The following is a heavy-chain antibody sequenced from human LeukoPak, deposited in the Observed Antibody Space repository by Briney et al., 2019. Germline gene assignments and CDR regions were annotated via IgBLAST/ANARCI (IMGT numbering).Heavy chain of an antibody. CDR1: GFTFSSYT. J-gene: IGHJ4*02. CDR2: VSGSGGNI. Sequence: GSLRLSCAASGFTFSSYTMSWVRQAPGKGLEWVSGVSGSGGNIHYADSVKGRFTISRDNSKNTLYLQMNSLRAEDTAAYYCAASLPNIVVVPATKGPFGYWGQGALVTVSS. D-gene: IGHD2-2*01. CDR3: AASLPNIVVVPATKGPFGY. V-gene: IGHV3-23*01.